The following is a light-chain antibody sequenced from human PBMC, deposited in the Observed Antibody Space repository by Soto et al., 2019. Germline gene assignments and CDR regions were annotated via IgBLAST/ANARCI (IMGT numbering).Light chain of an antibody. J-gene: IGLJ3*02. CDR2: DVS. V-gene: IGLV2-14*03. CDR1: RRDGGGYNY. CDR3: PSYTSSISRYV. Sequence: QAVLTQPGSGSGAPGQSITISCTGTRRDGGGYNYVSWYQKEPGKAPKTIIYDVSNRPPRVSQRLPGSKSGNPGSLTNSELQAEDESNYYCPSYTSSISRYVFGGGPKFTVL.